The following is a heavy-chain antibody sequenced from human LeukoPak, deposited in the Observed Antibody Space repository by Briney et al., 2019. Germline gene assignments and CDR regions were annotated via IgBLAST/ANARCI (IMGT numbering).Heavy chain of an antibody. Sequence: PSQTLSLTCAVSGGSISSGGYSWSWIRQPPGKGLEWIGYIYHSGSTYYNPSLKSRVTISVDRSKNQFSLKLSSVTAADTAVYYCARSHGSGSSLFDYWGQGTLVTVSS. D-gene: IGHD3-10*01. V-gene: IGHV4-30-2*01. CDR2: IYHSGST. CDR1: GGSISSGGYS. J-gene: IGHJ4*02. CDR3: ARSHGSGSSLFDY.